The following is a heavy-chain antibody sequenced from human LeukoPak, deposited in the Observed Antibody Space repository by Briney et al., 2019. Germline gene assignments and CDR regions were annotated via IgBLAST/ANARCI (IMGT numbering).Heavy chain of an antibody. CDR3: ARSGCSSTSCYRWYYFDY. CDR1: GGSFSGYY. Sequence: PSETLSLTCAVYGGSFSGYYWSWIRQPPGKGLEWIGEINHSGSTNYNPSLKSRVTISVDTSKNQFSLKLSSVTAADTAEYYCARSGCSSTSCYRWYYFDYWGQGTLVTVSS. J-gene: IGHJ4*02. V-gene: IGHV4-34*01. D-gene: IGHD2-2*01. CDR2: INHSGST.